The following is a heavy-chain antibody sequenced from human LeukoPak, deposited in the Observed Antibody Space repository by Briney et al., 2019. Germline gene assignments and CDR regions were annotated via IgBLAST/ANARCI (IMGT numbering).Heavy chain of an antibody. CDR3: AKDLPDYGDYIEGY. CDR2: ISGSGGII. D-gene: IGHD4-17*01. J-gene: IGHJ4*02. CDR1: GFTFSSFG. Sequence: PGGSLRLSCAASGFTFSSFGMSWVRQAPGKGLEWVSTISGSGGIIDYADSVKGRFTFSRDNSRNMVYLQMNSLRAEDTAVYYCAKDLPDYGDYIEGYWGQGTLVTASS. V-gene: IGHV3-23*01.